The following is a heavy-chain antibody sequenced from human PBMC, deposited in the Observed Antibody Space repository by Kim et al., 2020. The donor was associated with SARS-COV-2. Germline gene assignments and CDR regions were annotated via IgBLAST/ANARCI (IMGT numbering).Heavy chain of an antibody. CDR2: ITRSGNAS. D-gene: IGHD3-10*01. Sequence: GGSLRLSCSASGFPVSDYAMNWVRRPPGKGLQCVSAITRSGNASFDAGSVEGGFTTSRDNSKNTLHLQMNGLRDEDTSVYYCGKYGRDYGAVHWGEGTLV. CDR1: GFPVSDYA. CDR3: GKYGRDYGAVH. V-gene: IGHV3-64D*06. J-gene: IGHJ4*02.